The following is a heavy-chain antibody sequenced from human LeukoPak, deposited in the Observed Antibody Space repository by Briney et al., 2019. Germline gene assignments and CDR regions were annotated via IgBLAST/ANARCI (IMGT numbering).Heavy chain of an antibody. CDR2: INPNRGGT. Sequence: GASVKVSCKASGYSFNDYYIHWARQAPGQGLEWMGWINPNRGGTSYAQKFQGRVTMTRDTSITTAYMELSSLRSDDTAMYYCARVTCDGVTCYNWFDPWGQGTLVTVSS. D-gene: IGHD4-17*01. CDR3: ARVTCDGVTCYNWFDP. J-gene: IGHJ5*02. CDR1: GYSFNDYY. V-gene: IGHV1-2*02.